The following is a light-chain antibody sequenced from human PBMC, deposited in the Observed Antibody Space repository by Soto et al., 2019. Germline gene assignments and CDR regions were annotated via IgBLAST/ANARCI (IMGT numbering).Light chain of an antibody. CDR1: QNINTW. V-gene: IGKV1-5*03. J-gene: IGKJ3*01. CDR3: QQYNSYPFT. Sequence: DIPMTQSPSTLSASVGDSVTISCRPSQNINTWLAWYQQKPGKAPKLLIYKASNLEVGVPSRFSASGSGTEFTLTISSLHPDDFADYYCQQYNSYPFTFGPGTKVDIK. CDR2: KAS.